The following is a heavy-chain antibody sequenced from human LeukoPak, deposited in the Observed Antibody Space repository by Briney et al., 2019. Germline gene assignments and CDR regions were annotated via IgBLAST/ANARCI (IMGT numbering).Heavy chain of an antibody. D-gene: IGHD6-13*01. CDR2: IYYSGST. CDR1: GGSISSGSYY. J-gene: IGHJ6*02. V-gene: IGHV4-39*01. Sequence: PSETLSLTCTVSGGSISSGSYYWGWIRQPPGKGLEWIGSIYYSGSTYYNPSLKSRVTISVDTSKNQFSLKLSSVTAADTAVYYCARSARAAAGTLPSYYYGMDVWGQGTTVTVSS. CDR3: ARSARAAAGTLPSYYYGMDV.